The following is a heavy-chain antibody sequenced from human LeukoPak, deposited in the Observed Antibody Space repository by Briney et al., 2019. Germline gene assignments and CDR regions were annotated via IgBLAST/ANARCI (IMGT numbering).Heavy chain of an antibody. Sequence: SGTLSLTCTVSGGSISGSDYYWGWIRQPPGKGLEWIASIYYSGYTYYNPALKSRVTISVDTSKNQFSLKLSSVTAADTAVYYCAREELYGSGSYSFDYWGQGTLVTVSS. CDR2: IYYSGYT. CDR1: GGSISGSDYY. CDR3: AREELYGSGSYSFDY. D-gene: IGHD3-10*01. V-gene: IGHV4-39*07. J-gene: IGHJ4*02.